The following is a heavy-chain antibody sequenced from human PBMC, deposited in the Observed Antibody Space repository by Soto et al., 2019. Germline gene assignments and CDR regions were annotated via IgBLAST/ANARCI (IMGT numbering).Heavy chain of an antibody. Sequence: EVQLVESGGGLVQPGGSLRLSCAAPGFTFSSYEMNWVRQAPGKGLEWVSYISSSGSTIYYADSVKGRFTISRDNAKNSLYLQMNSLRAEDTAVYYCARDIYDFWSGLYYYYYGMDVWGQGTTVTVSS. J-gene: IGHJ6*02. V-gene: IGHV3-48*03. D-gene: IGHD3-3*01. CDR3: ARDIYDFWSGLYYYYYGMDV. CDR1: GFTFSSYE. CDR2: ISSSGSTI.